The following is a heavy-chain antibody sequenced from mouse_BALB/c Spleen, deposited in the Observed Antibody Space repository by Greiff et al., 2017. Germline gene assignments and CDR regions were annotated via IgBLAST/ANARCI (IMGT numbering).Heavy chain of an antibody. Sequence: EVMLVESGGDLVKPGGSLKLSCAASGFTFSSYGMSWVRQTPDKRLEWVATISSGGSYTYYPDSVKGRFTISRDNAKNTLYLQMSSLKSEDTAMYYCARREGYSPWFAYWGQGTLVTVSA. V-gene: IGHV5-6*02. CDR3: ARREGYSPWFAY. J-gene: IGHJ3*01. D-gene: IGHD3-1*01. CDR1: GFTFSSYG. CDR2: ISSGGSYT.